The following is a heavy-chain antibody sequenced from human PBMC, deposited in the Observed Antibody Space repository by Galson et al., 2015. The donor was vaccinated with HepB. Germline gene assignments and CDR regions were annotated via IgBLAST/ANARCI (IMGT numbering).Heavy chain of an antibody. Sequence: PALVKPTQTLTLTCTFSGFSLRTSGVGVGWVRQSPGKALEWLAVIYWSDDKRYSLSLRSRLTITKDTFKKQVVLTMTNLDPMDTATYYCARSWGLVGPYFDNWGQGTLVTVSS. CDR1: GFSLRTSGVG. CDR3: ARSWGLVGPYFDN. J-gene: IGHJ4*02. V-gene: IGHV2-5*01. D-gene: IGHD2-8*02. CDR2: IYWSDDK.